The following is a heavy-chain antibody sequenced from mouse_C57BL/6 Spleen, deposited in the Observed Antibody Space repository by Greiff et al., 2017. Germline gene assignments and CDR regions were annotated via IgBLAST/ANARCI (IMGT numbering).Heavy chain of an antibody. CDR1: GFNFNDDW. CDR3: TTGATGVARYAMDY. V-gene: IGHV14-4*01. D-gene: IGHD1-1*01. Sequence: VQLQQSGAELVRPGASVKFSCTASGFNFNDDWMDWVKQRPEHGLEWIGWIEPENGDTDYAAKFKGKATITADTSSNTAYLQLSSLTSEDTAVYFCTTGATGVARYAMDYWGQGASVTASS. J-gene: IGHJ4*01. CDR2: IEPENGDT.